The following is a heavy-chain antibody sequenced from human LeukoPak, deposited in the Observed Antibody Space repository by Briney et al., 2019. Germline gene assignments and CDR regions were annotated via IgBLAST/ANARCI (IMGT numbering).Heavy chain of an antibody. CDR1: GGSISSRSYY. J-gene: IGHJ5*02. Sequence: SETLSLTCSVSGGSISSRSYYWGWIRQPPGEGLEWIGEINHSGSTNYNPSLKSRVTISVDTSKNQFSLKLSSVTAADTAVYYCARGLRRSLWKASSLHNWFDPWGQGTLVTVSS. CDR2: INHSGST. CDR3: ARGLRRSLWKASSLHNWFDP. D-gene: IGHD3-10*01. V-gene: IGHV4-39*07.